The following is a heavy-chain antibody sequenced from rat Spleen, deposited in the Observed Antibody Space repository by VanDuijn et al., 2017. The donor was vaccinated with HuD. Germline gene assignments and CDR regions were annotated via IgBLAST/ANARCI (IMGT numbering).Heavy chain of an antibody. CDR1: GFTFSSFA. J-gene: IGHJ2*01. CDR3: ARRRSPFDY. Sequence: EVQLVESGGGLVQPGRSLKLSCAASGFTFSSFAMAWVRLAPKKGLEWIATITSVGGNTYYRVSVKGRFTISRDNAKSTLYLQMDSLRSEDTATYYCARRRSPFDYWGQGVMVTVSS. CDR2: ITSVGGNT. D-gene: IGHD4-2*01. V-gene: IGHV5-7*01.